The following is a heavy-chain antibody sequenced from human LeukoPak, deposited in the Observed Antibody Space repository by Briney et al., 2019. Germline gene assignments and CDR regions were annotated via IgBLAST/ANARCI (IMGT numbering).Heavy chain of an antibody. J-gene: IGHJ6*02. D-gene: IGHD3-9*01. CDR2: IWYDGSNK. V-gene: IGHV3-33*01. CDR1: GFTFSSYG. Sequence: GRSLRLSCAASGFTFSSYGMHWVRQAPGKGLEWVAVIWYDGSNKYYADSMEGRFTISSDNSKSTLYLQMNGLRAEDTAVYYCARVGYDILTGYAGYYGMDVWGQGTTVTVSS. CDR3: ARVGYDILTGYAGYYGMDV.